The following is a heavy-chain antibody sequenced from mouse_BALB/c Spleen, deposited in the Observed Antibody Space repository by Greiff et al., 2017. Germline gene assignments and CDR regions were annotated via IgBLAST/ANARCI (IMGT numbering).Heavy chain of an antibody. CDR3: ARWDGNYSYYFDY. CDR1: GYTFSSYW. Sequence: VQLQQSGAELMKPGASVKISCKATGYTFSSYWIEWVKQRPGHGLEWIGEILPGSGSTNYNEKFKGKATFTADTSSNTAYMQLSSLTSEDSAVDYCARWDGNYSYYFDYWGQGTTLTVSA. CDR2: ILPGSGST. D-gene: IGHD2-1*01. J-gene: IGHJ2*01. V-gene: IGHV1-9*01.